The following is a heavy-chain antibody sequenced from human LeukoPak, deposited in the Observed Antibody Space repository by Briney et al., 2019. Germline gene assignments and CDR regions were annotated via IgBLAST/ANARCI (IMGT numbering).Heavy chain of an antibody. CDR2: ISAYNGNT. D-gene: IGHD2-21*02. J-gene: IGHJ6*02. Sequence: ASVKVSCKASGYTFTSYGISWVRQAPGQGLEWMGWISAYNGNTTYAQKLQGRVTMTTDTSTSTAYMELRSLRSDDTAVYYCARTPGGDPFYYYYGMDVWGQGTTVTVSS. CDR1: GYTFTSYG. V-gene: IGHV1-18*01. CDR3: ARTPGGDPFYYYYGMDV.